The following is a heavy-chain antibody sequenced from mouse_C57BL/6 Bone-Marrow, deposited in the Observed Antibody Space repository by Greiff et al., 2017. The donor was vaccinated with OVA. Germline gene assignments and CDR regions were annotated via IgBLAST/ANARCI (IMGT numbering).Heavy chain of an antibody. V-gene: IGHV5-6*01. J-gene: IGHJ1*03. CDR2: ISSGCSYT. CDR3: LFRRYWYFDV. Sequence: EVKLMESGGDLVKPGGSLKLSCAASGFTFSSFGMSWVRQTPDKRLEWVATISSGCSYTYYPDSVKGRVTISRDNAKNTLYLQMSSLKSEDTAMYYCLFRRYWYFDVWGTGTTVTVSS. CDR1: GFTFSSFG.